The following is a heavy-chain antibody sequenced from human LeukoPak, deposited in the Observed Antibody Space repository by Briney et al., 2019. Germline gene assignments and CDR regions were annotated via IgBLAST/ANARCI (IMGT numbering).Heavy chain of an antibody. CDR3: ARDPCSGGSCYSDY. D-gene: IGHD2-15*01. CDR1: GFTFSSYA. V-gene: IGHV3-23*03. Sequence: GGSLRLSCAASGFTFSSYAMSWVRQAPGKGLEWVSVIYSGGSTNYAASVKGRFTISRDNAKNSLYLQMNSLRAEDTALYHCARDPCSGGSCYSDYWGQGTLVTVSS. CDR2: IYSGGST. J-gene: IGHJ4*02.